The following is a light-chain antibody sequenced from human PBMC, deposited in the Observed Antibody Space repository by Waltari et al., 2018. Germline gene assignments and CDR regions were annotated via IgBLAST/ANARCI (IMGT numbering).Light chain of an antibody. Sequence: QSALTQPASVSGSRGQSITISCTGSSSDIGSYNVVSWYQHHPGKAPKLLIYGVNNRPSGVSNRFSGSKSGNTAALTISRLQAEDEADYYCASYAGSVGFGGGTKLTVL. J-gene: IGLJ3*02. CDR2: GVN. CDR3: ASYAGSVG. CDR1: SSDIGSYNV. V-gene: IGLV2-23*02.